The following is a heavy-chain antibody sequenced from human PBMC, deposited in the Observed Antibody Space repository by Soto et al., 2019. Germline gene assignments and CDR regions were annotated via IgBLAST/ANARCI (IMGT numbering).Heavy chain of an antibody. CDR1: CGSISSGDYY. CDR3: ARGRVFEY. J-gene: IGHJ4*02. V-gene: IGHV4-30-4*01. Sequence: PSETLSLTCTVSCGSISSGDYYCSWIRQPPGKGLELIGYIYYSGSTYYNPSLKSRVTISVDTSKNQFSLKLSSVTAADTAVYYCARGRVFEYWGQGTMVTVSS. CDR2: IYYSGST.